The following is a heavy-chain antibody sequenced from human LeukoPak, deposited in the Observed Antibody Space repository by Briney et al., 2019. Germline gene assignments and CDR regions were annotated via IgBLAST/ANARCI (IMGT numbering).Heavy chain of an antibody. J-gene: IGHJ4*02. CDR3: ARVTDAAASH. CDR2: ITPDGGDK. Sequence: PGGSLRLSCAASGFTFSGSWMTWVRQAPGKGLGWVANITPDGGDKYYVDSVRGRFTISRDNAKNSLYLQMNSLRAEDTAVYYCARVTDAAASHWGQGTLVTVSS. CDR1: GFTFSGSW. V-gene: IGHV3-7*01. D-gene: IGHD2-2*01.